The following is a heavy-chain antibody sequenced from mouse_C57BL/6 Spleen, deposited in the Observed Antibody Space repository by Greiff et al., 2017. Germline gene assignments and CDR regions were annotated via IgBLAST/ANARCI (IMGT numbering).Heavy chain of an antibody. CDR2: IYPGSGST. D-gene: IGHD1-1*01. CDR1: GYTFTSYW. J-gene: IGHJ4*01. Sequence: VQLQQPGAELVKPGASVKMSCKASGYTFTSYWITWVKQRPGQGLEWIGDIYPGSGSTNYNEKFKGKATLTVDTSSSTAYMQLSSLTSEDSAVYYCARTITTVGATPDYYAMDYWGQGTSVTVSS. V-gene: IGHV1-55*01. CDR3: ARTITTVGATPDYYAMDY.